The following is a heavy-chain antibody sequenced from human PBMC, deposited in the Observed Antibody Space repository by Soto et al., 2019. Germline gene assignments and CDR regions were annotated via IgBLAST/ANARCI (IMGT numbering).Heavy chain of an antibody. CDR1: GFSLSTSGVG. Sequence: QITLKESGPTLVKPTQTLTLTCTFSGFSLSTSGVGVGWIRQPPGKALEWLALIYWDDDKRYSPSLKSRLTTTKDPSKNQVVFTMTNMDPVNTATFYGAHRGGGSYFDSWGQGPLVPVSS. CDR2: IYWDDDK. J-gene: IGHJ4*02. D-gene: IGHD3-16*01. V-gene: IGHV2-5*02. CDR3: AHRGGGSYFDS.